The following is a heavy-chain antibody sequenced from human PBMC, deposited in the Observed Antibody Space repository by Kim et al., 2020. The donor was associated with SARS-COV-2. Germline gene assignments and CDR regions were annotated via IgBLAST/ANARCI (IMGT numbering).Heavy chain of an antibody. Sequence: TEFAASVKGRFTISRDDSKNTAYLQMDSLKTEDTAVYYCARHTDCGDYDGYWGQGTLVTVSS. V-gene: IGHV3-73*01. CDR3: ARHTDCGDYDGY. J-gene: IGHJ4*02. CDR2: T. D-gene: IGHD4-17*01.